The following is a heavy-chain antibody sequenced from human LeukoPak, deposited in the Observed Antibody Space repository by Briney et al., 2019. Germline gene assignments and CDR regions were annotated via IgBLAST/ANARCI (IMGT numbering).Heavy chain of an antibody. V-gene: IGHV4-34*09. CDR2: INHSGST. CDR3: ARSAQTVTTFPLDY. J-gene: IGHJ4*02. Sequence: SETLSLTCAVYGASFSGYYWIWIRQPPGRGLEWIGEINHSGSTNYNPSLQSRVTISVDTSKNQFSLKLSSVTAADTAVYYCARSAQTVTTFPLDYWGQGTLVTVSS. CDR1: GASFSGYY. D-gene: IGHD4-17*01.